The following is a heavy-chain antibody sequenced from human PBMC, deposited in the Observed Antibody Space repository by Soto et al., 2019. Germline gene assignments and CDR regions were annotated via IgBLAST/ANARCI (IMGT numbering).Heavy chain of an antibody. CDR2: IYHSGST. D-gene: IGHD4-4*01. Sequence: QTLSISCTVSGGSVSSGAFSWSWIRQPPGRGLEWIGYIYHSGSTYYIPSLRSRVAISMDRAKNQFSLHLSSVTAEDTAVYFCARVRYSDNWHGLIDFWGLGTLVTVSS. CDR3: ARVRYSDNWHGLIDF. J-gene: IGHJ4*02. CDR1: GGSVSSGAFS. V-gene: IGHV4-30-2*01.